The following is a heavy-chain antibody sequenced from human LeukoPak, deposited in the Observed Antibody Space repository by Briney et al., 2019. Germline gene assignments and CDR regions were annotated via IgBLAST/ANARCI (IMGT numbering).Heavy chain of an antibody. CDR2: ISGSGGST. J-gene: IGHJ3*02. CDR1: GFTFSSYG. V-gene: IGHV3-23*01. D-gene: IGHD3-22*01. CDR3: AKVGYYDNDAFDI. Sequence: PGGSLRLSCAASGFTFSSYGMSWVRQAPGKGLEWVSAISGSGGSTYYADSVKGRFTISRDNSKNTLYLQMNSLRAEDTAVYYCAKVGYYDNDAFDIWGQGTMVTVSS.